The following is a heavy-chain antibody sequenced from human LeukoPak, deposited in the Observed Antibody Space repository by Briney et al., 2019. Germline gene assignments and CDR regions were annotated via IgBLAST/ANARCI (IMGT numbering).Heavy chain of an antibody. CDR3: AKEGRITIFGVVITHFDY. J-gene: IGHJ4*02. CDR1: GFTFSSYW. Sequence: GGSLRLSCAASGFTFSSYWMHWVRQAPGKGLVWVSRINTDGSSTSYADSVKGRFTISRDNSKNTLYLQMNSLRAEDTAVYYCAKEGRITIFGVVITHFDYWGQGTLVTVSS. CDR2: INTDGSST. D-gene: IGHD3-3*01. V-gene: IGHV3-74*01.